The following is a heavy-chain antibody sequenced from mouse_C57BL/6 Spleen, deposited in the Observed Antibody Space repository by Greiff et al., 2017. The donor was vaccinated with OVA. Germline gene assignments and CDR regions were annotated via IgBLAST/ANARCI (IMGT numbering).Heavy chain of an antibody. CDR1: GFSLTSYG. D-gene: IGHD1-1*01. Sequence: QVQLQQSGPGLVQPSQSLSITCTVSGFSLTSYGVHWVRQSPGKGLEWLGVIWSGGSTDYNAAFISRLSISKDNSKSQVFFKMNSLQADDTAIYYCARLYYYGSSSDWYFDVWGTGTTVTVSS. CDR2: IWSGGST. CDR3: ARLYYYGSSSDWYFDV. J-gene: IGHJ1*03. V-gene: IGHV2-2*01.